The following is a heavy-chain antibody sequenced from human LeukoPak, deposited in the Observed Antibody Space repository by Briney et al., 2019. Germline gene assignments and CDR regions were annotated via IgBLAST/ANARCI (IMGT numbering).Heavy chain of an antibody. Sequence: GGSLRLSCAASGFLFSKYWMTWVRQAPGKGLEWVANIKEDDSEIYYVESVKGRFTISRDNAKNSLYLQMNSLRAEDTAVYYCASFGWGNAFDIWGQGTMVTVSS. CDR2: IKEDDSEI. CDR3: ASFGWGNAFDI. CDR1: GFLFSKYW. V-gene: IGHV3-7*01. J-gene: IGHJ3*02. D-gene: IGHD3-9*01.